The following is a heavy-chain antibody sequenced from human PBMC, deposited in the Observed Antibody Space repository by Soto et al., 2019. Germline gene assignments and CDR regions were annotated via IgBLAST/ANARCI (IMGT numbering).Heavy chain of an antibody. J-gene: IGHJ3*02. V-gene: IGHV1-69*06. CDR2: IIPIFGTA. Sequence: QVQLVQSGAEVKKPGSSVKVSCKASGGSFSSYAISWVRQAPVQGLEWMGGIIPIFGTATYAQKFQGRVTISADKSTSTAYMELSSLRSEDTAVYYWARAGPVAGNHAFDIWGQGTLVTVSS. CDR3: ARAGPVAGNHAFDI. CDR1: GGSFSSYA. D-gene: IGHD6-19*01.